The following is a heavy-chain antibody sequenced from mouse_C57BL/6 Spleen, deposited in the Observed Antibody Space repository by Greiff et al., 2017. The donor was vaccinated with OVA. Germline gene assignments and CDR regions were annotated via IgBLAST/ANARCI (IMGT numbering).Heavy chain of an antibody. CDR3: ARRYGISPRAMDY. V-gene: IGHV7-3*01. CDR2: IRNKANGYTT. J-gene: IGHJ4*01. D-gene: IGHD1-1*01. Sequence: EVHLVESGGGLVQPGGSLSLSCAASGFTFTDYYMSWVRQPPGKALEWLGFIRNKANGYTTEYSASVKGRFTISRDNSQSILYLQMNALRAEDSAAYYCARRYGISPRAMDYWGQGTSVTVSS. CDR1: GFTFTDYY.